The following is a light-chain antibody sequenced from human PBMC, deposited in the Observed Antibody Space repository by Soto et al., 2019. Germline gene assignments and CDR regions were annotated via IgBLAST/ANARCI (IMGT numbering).Light chain of an antibody. CDR1: SNDVGSYNL. CDR2: EGS. V-gene: IGLV2-23*01. J-gene: IGLJ1*01. Sequence: QSALTQPASVSGSPGQSITISCTGTSNDVGSYNLVSWYQHHPGKAPKLMIFEGSKRPSGVSNRFSGSKSGNTASLTISGLLAEDEADFYCCSYAGSNYYVFGTGTKVTVL. CDR3: CSYAGSNYYV.